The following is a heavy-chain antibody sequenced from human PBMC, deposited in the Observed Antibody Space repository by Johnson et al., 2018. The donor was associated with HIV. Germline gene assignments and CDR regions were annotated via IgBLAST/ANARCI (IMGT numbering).Heavy chain of an antibody. CDR2: IGTAGDT. CDR1: GFIFDDFG. D-gene: IGHD6-19*01. V-gene: IGHV3-13*01. Sequence: VQLVESGGGVVRPGESLRLSCAASGFIFDDFGMNWVRHAPGKGLEWVSAIGTAGDTYYPGSVKGRFTISRENAKNSLYRQMNSLRAGETAVDYCARASKVLSSGWSRGGVDIWGQGTMVTVSS. CDR3: ARASKVLSSGWSRGGVDI. J-gene: IGHJ3*02.